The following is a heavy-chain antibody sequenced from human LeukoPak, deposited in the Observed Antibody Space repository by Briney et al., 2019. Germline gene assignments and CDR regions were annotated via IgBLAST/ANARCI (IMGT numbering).Heavy chain of an antibody. CDR2: IYPDDSDV. J-gene: IGHJ4*02. V-gene: IGHV5-51*01. CDR3: ARVYDAWSGFSQYYFDY. Sequence: GESLKITCKASGYSFANYWIGWVRQTPGKGLEWMGIIYPDDSDVKYSPSFQGQVTISADRSFNTAYLQWRSLKASDTAMYYCARVYDAWSGFSQYYFDYWGQGTLVTVSS. D-gene: IGHD3-3*01. CDR1: GYSFANYW.